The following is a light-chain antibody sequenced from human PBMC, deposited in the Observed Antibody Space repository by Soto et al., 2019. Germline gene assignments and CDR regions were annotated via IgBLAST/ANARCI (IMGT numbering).Light chain of an antibody. V-gene: IGKV3-20*01. Sequence: DIVLTQSPGTLSLSPGERATLSCRASQTVDSSFLAWYQQKPGQAPRLLIYDASSRATDIPDRFSGSGSGTDFTLTVSRLEPEDFAVYYCQQCGRSPITFGQGTRLEVK. CDR2: DAS. J-gene: IGKJ5*01. CDR3: QQCGRSPIT. CDR1: QTVDSSF.